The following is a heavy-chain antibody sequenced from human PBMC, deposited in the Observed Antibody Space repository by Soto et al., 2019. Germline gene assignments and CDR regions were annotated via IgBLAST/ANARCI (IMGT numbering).Heavy chain of an antibody. J-gene: IGHJ5*02. D-gene: IGHD3-3*01. Sequence: PSETLSLTCTVSGGSFNPNNRSWIRQPSGKGLEWVGYIYYGGTTSYNPSLQCRVTISLETSKSQFSLRLTFVTAAVTAVYYCARLGAYYQSLDHWGPGTLVTVS. CDR2: IYYGGTT. CDR1: GGSFNPNN. V-gene: IGHV4-59*08. CDR3: ARLGAYYQSLDH.